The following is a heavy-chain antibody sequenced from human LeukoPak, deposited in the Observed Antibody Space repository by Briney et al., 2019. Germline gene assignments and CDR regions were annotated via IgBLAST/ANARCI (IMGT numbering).Heavy chain of an antibody. CDR1: GGSISSYY. CDR2: FYHSGST. J-gene: IGHJ4*02. Sequence: SETLSLTCTVSGGSISSYYWSWIRQPPGKGLEWIGYFYHSGSTNYNPSLKSRVTISVDTSKNHFSLKLSSVTAADTAVYYCARGQWLPVFDFWGRGTLVTVSS. CDR3: ARGQWLPVFDF. D-gene: IGHD3-22*01. V-gene: IGHV4-59*01.